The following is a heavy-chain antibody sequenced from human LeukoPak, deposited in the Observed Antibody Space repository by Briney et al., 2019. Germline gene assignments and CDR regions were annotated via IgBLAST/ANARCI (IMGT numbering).Heavy chain of an antibody. J-gene: IGHJ6*03. CDR3: ARDQGQEWLRIEIDYYYYMDV. D-gene: IGHD5-12*01. Sequence: EASVKVSCKASGYTFTGYYIHWVRQAPGQGLEWMGWINPDNGVTNYAQKFQGRVTITRDTSISTAYMELSRLRSDDTAVYYCARDQGQEWLRIEIDYYYYMDVWGKGTTVTVSS. CDR2: INPDNGVT. CDR1: GYTFTGYY. V-gene: IGHV1-2*02.